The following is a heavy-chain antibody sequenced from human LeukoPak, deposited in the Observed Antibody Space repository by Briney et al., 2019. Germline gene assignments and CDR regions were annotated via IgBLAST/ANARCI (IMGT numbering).Heavy chain of an antibody. Sequence: SVKVSCKASGGTFSSYAISWVRQAPGQGLEWMGGIIPIFGTANYAQKFQGRVTITADESTSTAYMELSSLRSEDTAVYYCATRIAAAGHPRDLKYYYYYMDVWGKGTTVTVSS. J-gene: IGHJ6*03. V-gene: IGHV1-69*13. CDR2: IIPIFGTA. CDR1: GGTFSSYA. D-gene: IGHD6-13*01. CDR3: ATRIAAAGHPRDLKYYYYYMDV.